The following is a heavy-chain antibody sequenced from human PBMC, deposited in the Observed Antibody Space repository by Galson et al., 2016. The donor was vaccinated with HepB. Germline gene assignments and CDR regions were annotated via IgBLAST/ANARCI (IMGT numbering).Heavy chain of an antibody. D-gene: IGHD6-13*01. CDR2: IKEDGSEI. V-gene: IGHV3-7*01. J-gene: IGHJ1*01. CDR1: GFTVSTNY. CDR3: VTERRTSSWCF. Sequence: SLRLSCAASGFTVSTNYMTWVRQAPGKGPEWVAHIKEDGSEIYYVESVKGRFTISRDNAKNSLYLQMNSLRAEDTAVYSCVTERRTSSWCFWGQGTLVTVSS.